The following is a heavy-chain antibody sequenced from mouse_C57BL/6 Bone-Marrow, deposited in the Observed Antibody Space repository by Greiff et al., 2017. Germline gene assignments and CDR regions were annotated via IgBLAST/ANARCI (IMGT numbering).Heavy chain of an antibody. D-gene: IGHD2-5*01. CDR2: INPNNGGT. V-gene: IGHV1-26*01. CDR1: GYTFTDYY. CDR3: ASSNVFAY. Sequence: EVQLQQSGPELVKPGASVKISCKASGYTFTDYYMNWVKQSHGKSLEWIGDINPNNGGTSYNQKFKGKATLTVDKSSSTAYMELRSLTSEDSAVYYCASSNVFAYWGQGTLVTVSA. J-gene: IGHJ3*01.